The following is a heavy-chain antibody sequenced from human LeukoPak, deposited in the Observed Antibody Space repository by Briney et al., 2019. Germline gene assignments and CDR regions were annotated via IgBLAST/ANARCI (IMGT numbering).Heavy chain of an antibody. D-gene: IGHD4-17*01. Sequence: GGSLRLSCVASGFTLSSHWMSWVRQAPGKGLEWVANINQDGSAKYFVDSVKGRFTISRDNSKNTLYLQMNSLRAEDTAVYYCARDSVTTSPFDYWGQGTLVTVSS. CDR1: GFTLSSHW. V-gene: IGHV3-7*01. CDR2: INQDGSAK. J-gene: IGHJ4*02. CDR3: ARDSVTTSPFDY.